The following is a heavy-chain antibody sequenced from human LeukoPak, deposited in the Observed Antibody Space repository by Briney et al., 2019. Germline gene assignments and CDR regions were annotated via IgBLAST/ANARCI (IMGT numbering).Heavy chain of an antibody. CDR2: ISAYNGNT. J-gene: IGHJ5*02. CDR1: GHTFTSYG. V-gene: IGHV1-18*01. Sequence: ASVKVSCKASGHTFTSYGISWVRQAPGQGLEWMGWISAYNGNTNYAQKLQGRVTMTRNTSISTAYMELSSLRSEDTAVYYCARGHNWFDPWGQGTLVTVSS. CDR3: ARGHNWFDP.